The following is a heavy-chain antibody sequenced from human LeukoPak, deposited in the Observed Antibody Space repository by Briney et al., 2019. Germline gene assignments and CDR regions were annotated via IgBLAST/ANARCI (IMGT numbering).Heavy chain of an antibody. CDR1: GFTFSRYW. CDR3: ARGSNNWDH. Sequence: GGSLRLSCAAPGFTFSRYWMSWVRQAPGKGLEWVANIKQDGSGKFCVDSVKGRFTISRDNAKNSLYLQMDNLRAEDTAVYYCARGSNNWDHWGQGTLVTVSS. J-gene: IGHJ4*02. D-gene: IGHD1-20*01. CDR2: IKQDGSGK. V-gene: IGHV3-7*05.